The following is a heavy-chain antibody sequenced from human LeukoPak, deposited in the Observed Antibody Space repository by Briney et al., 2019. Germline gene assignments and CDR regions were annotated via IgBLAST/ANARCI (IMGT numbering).Heavy chain of an antibody. CDR2: IYYSGST. CDR1: GGSISSGGYY. J-gene: IGHJ4*02. D-gene: IGHD2-2*01. Sequence: SETLSLTCTVSGGSISSGGYYWSWIRQHPGKGLERIGYIYYSGSTYYNPSLKSRVTISVDTSKNQFSLKLSSVTAADTAVYYCARAPRKDIVVVPAASPYFDYWGQGTLVTVSS. V-gene: IGHV4-31*03. CDR3: ARAPRKDIVVVPAASPYFDY.